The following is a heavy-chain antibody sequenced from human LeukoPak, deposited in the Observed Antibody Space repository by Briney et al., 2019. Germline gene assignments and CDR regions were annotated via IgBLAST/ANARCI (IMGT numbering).Heavy chain of an antibody. CDR3: ARAGSYYDSSGYYHDAFDI. D-gene: IGHD3-22*01. CDR2: ISAYNGNT. Sequence: ASVKVSCKASGYTFTSYGISWVRQAPGQGLEWMGWISAYNGNTNYAQKLQGRVTMTTDTSTSTAYMELRRLRSDDTAVYYCARAGSYYDSSGYYHDAFDIWGQGTMVTVSS. V-gene: IGHV1-18*01. CDR1: GYTFTSYG. J-gene: IGHJ3*02.